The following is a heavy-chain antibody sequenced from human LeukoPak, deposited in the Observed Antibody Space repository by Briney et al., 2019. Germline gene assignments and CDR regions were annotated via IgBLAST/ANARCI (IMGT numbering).Heavy chain of an antibody. CDR1: GYTFTSYG. J-gene: IGHJ5*02. CDR3: ARDVPGSIGTTARFDP. V-gene: IGHV1-18*01. D-gene: IGHD1-1*01. CDR2: ISAYNGNT. Sequence: ASVKVSCKASGYTFTSYGISWVRQAPGQGLEWMGWISAYNGNTNYAQKLQGRVTMTTDTSTSTACMELRSLRSDDTAVYYRARDVPGSIGTTARFDPWGQGTLVTVSS.